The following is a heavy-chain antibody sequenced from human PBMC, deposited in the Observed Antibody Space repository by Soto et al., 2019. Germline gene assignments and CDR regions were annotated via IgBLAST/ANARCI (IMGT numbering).Heavy chain of an antibody. D-gene: IGHD3-10*01. Sequence: EVQLVESGGGLVQPGGSLRLSCAASGFTFSSYSMNWVRQAPGKGLEWVSYISSSSTIYYADSVKGRFTISRDNAKNSLYLQMNSLRDEDTAVYYCARLLWFGENWFDPWGQGTLVTVSS. CDR2: ISSSSTI. CDR3: ARLLWFGENWFDP. V-gene: IGHV3-48*02. J-gene: IGHJ5*02. CDR1: GFTFSSYS.